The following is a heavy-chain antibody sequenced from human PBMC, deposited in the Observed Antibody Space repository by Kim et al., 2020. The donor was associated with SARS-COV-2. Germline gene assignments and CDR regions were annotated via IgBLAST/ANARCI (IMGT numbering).Heavy chain of an antibody. Sequence: GGSLRLSCAACGFSFNDYWMTWIRQTPGKGLEWVAGIKHDGSEKLYLDSVKGRFTISRDNAKTSLYPQMDSLRAEDTAVYYCTRALSGSGRGFDPWGQGTLVTVSS. V-gene: IGHV3-7*05. CDR2: IKHDGSEK. D-gene: IGHD3-10*01. CDR1: GFSFNDYW. CDR3: TRALSGSGRGFDP. J-gene: IGHJ5*02.